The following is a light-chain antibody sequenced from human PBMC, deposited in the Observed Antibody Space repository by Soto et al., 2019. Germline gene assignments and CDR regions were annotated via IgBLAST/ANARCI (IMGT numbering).Light chain of an antibody. CDR3: HQYNQWPRT. CDR2: GAS. CDR1: QSVDRD. V-gene: IGKV3-15*01. J-gene: IGKJ1*01. Sequence: EVVLTQSPATVSLSLGEVATLSCRASQSVDRDLAWYRQRPGQPPSLVIHGASTRATGVPARFSGSGSETEFALVITSLQSEDFAVYFCHQYNQWPRTFGQGTKVDIK.